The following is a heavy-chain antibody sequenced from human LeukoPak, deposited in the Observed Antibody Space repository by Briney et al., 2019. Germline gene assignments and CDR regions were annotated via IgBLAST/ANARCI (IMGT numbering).Heavy chain of an antibody. CDR3: AATYYDFWSGYYYYFDY. D-gene: IGHD3-3*01. Sequence: SETLSLTCTVSGGSLSSYYWSWIRQPPGRGLEWIGYIYYSGSTNYNPSLKSRVTISVDTSKNQFSLKLSSVTAAGTDVYYCAATYYDFWSGYYYYFDYWGQGTLVTVSS. V-gene: IGHV4-59*01. J-gene: IGHJ4*02. CDR2: IYYSGST. CDR1: GGSLSSYY.